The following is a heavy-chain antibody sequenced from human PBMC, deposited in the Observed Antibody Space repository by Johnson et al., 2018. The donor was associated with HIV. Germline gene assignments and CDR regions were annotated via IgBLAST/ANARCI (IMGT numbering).Heavy chain of an antibody. V-gene: IGHV3-30*19. Sequence: VQLVESGGGLVQPGRSLRLSCAASGFTFSSYGMHWVRQAPGKGLEWVAVISYDGSNKYYADSVKGRFTISRDNSKNPLYLQMNSLRAEDTAVYYCARDQGGNHNAFDIWGQGTMVTVSS. CDR3: ARDQGGNHNAFDI. D-gene: IGHD1-14*01. CDR2: ISYDGSNK. J-gene: IGHJ3*02. CDR1: GFTFSSYG.